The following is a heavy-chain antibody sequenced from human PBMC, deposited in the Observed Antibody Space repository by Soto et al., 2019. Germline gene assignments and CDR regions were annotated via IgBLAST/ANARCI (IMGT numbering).Heavy chain of an antibody. V-gene: IGHV4-39*01. CDR3: SRRKDIIAGWFDP. D-gene: IGHD3-16*02. CDR1: GGSISSSSYY. J-gene: IGHJ5*02. Sequence: SETLSLTCTVSGGSISSSSYYWGWIRQPPGKGLEWIGSIYYSGSTYYNPSLKSRVTISVDTSKNQFSLKLSSVTAADTAVYYCSRRKDIIAGWFDPWGQGTPVTAPQ. CDR2: IYYSGST.